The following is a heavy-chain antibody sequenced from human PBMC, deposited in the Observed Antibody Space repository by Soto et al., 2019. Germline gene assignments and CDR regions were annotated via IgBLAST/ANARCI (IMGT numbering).Heavy chain of an antibody. CDR1: GFSLDQYA. Sequence: GGSLRVSWVASGFSLDQYAMHWVRQAPGKGLEWVSGISWDSGVIDYADSVRGRVTISRDNAKNSLCLQMTILRDEDTALYYCVKDNPGASCSRGSCYFDYWGQATLVTV. J-gene: IGHJ4*02. D-gene: IGHD2-15*01. V-gene: IGHV3-9*01. CDR2: ISWDSGVI. CDR3: VKDNPGASCSRGSCYFDY.